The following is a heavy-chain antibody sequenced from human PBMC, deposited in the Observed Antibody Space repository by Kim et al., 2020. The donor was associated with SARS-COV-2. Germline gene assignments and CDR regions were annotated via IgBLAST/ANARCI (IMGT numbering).Heavy chain of an antibody. Sequence: GGSLRLSCAASGFTFSSYAMSWVRQAPGKGLEWVSAISGSGGSTYYADSVKGRFTISRDNSKNTLYLQMNSLRAEDTAVYYCAKVGAAAGTHYYYGMDVWGQGTTVTVPS. D-gene: IGHD6-13*01. CDR3: AKVGAAAGTHYYYGMDV. J-gene: IGHJ6*02. CDR1: GFTFSSYA. V-gene: IGHV3-23*01. CDR2: ISGSGGST.